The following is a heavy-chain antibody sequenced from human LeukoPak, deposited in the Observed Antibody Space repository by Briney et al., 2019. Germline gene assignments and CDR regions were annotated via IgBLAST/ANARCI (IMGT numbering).Heavy chain of an antibody. CDR3: ARPAYYGSGNYYFDY. CDR1: GYDFSTYW. D-gene: IGHD3-10*01. V-gene: IGHV5-51*01. J-gene: IGHJ4*02. Sequence: GESLKISCKSSGYDFSTYWIAWVRQMPGKGLEWMGIVYPGNSDVRYSPSFQGQVTISADKSISTAYLQWSNLKASDTAIYYCARPAYYGSGNYYFDYWGQGTLVTVSS. CDR2: VYPGNSDV.